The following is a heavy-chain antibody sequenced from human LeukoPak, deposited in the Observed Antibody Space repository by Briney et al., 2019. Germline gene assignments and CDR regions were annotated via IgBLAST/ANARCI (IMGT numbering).Heavy chain of an antibody. V-gene: IGHV4-34*01. CDR1: GGSFSGYY. J-gene: IGHJ5*02. Sequence: SETLSLTCAVYGGSFSGYYWSWIRQPPGKGLEWIGEINHSGSTNYNPSLKSRVTISVDTSKNQFSLKLSSVTAADTAVYYCARGRRFYGDQHKDWFDPWGQGTLVTVSS. CDR3: ARGRRFYGDQHKDWFDP. D-gene: IGHD4-17*01. CDR2: INHSGST.